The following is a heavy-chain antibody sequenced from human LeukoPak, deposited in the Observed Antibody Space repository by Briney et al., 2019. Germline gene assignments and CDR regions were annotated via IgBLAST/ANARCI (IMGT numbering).Heavy chain of an antibody. CDR1: GFSISTYW. J-gene: IGHJ4*02. CDR3: AKDLGSSWHFDY. Sequence: GGSLRLSCAASGFSISTYWMTWVRQAPGKGLEWVSAISGSGGSTYYADSVKGRFTISRDNSKNTLYLQMNSLRAEDTAVYYCAKDLGSSWHFDYWGQGTLVTVSS. V-gene: IGHV3-23*01. D-gene: IGHD6-13*01. CDR2: ISGSGGST.